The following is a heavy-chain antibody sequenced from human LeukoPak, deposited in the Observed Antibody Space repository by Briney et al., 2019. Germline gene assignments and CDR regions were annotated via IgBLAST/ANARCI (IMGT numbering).Heavy chain of an antibody. V-gene: IGHV3-23*01. CDR2: ITHSGGGT. CDR1: GFSFNSYA. Sequence: PGGSLRLSCAASGFSFNSYAMSWVRQAPGKGLAWVSTITHSGGGTFYADSVKGRFTISRDISENTLYLQMNSLKFEDTAVYYCAKAWAAAGIFDSWGLGTLVTVSS. CDR3: AKAWAAAGIFDS. J-gene: IGHJ4*02. D-gene: IGHD6-13*01.